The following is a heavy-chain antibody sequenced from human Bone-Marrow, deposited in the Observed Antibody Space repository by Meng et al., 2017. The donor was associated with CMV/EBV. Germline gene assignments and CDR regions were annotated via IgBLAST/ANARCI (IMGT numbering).Heavy chain of an antibody. CDR1: GDYY. V-gene: IGHV4-61*08. Sequence: GDYYWSWIRQSPGKGVEWSGHIYQSGSTNYNPSRKRRVTRAVDTSKSQISLTLSSVTAADTAGYYCARGSPGEYYYNRSGYYYFDYWGQGTLVTVSS. CDR2: IYQSGST. D-gene: IGHD3-22*01. J-gene: IGHJ4*02. CDR3: ARGSPGEYYYNRSGYYYFDY.